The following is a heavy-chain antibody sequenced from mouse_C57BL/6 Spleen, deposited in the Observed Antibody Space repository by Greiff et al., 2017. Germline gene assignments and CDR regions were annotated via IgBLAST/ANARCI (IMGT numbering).Heavy chain of an antibody. V-gene: IGHV1-76*01. D-gene: IGHD2-3*01. J-gene: IGHJ3*01. CDR1: GYTFTDYY. CDR3: AKDDGYYGPFAY. Sequence: VQRVESGAELVRPGASVKLSCKASGYTFTDYYINWVKQRPGQGLEWIARIYPGSGNTYYNEKFKGKATLTAEKSSSTAYMQLSSLTSEDSSVYFCAKDDGYYGPFAYWGQGTLVTVSA. CDR2: IYPGSGNT.